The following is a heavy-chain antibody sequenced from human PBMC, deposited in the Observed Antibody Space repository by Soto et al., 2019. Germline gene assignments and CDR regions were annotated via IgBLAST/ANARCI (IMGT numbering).Heavy chain of an antibody. CDR2: IYWDDDK. CDR1: GFSLSTSGVG. CDR3: AHRTAAGPPPPSDWFDP. D-gene: IGHD6-13*01. Sequence: QITLKESGPTLVKPTQTLTLTCTFSGFSLSTSGVGVGWIRQPPGKALEWLALIYWDDDKRYSPSLKSRLTITNDTSKRQVVLTMTNIDPVDTATYYCAHRTAAGPPPPSDWFDPWVQGTLIPFSS. V-gene: IGHV2-5*02. J-gene: IGHJ5*02.